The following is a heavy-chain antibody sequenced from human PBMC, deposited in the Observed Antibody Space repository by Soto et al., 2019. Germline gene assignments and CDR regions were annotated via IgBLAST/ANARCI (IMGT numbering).Heavy chain of an antibody. CDR1: GFTFRTYG. Sequence: QVQLVESGGGAVQPGRSLRLSCAASGFTFRTYGMHWVRQAPDKGLEWLAVISNNGINKYYADSVKGRFTISRDNSRDTLFLQMNSLRGEDTAIYYCAKVIRADSTSSNFYYYSGLDVWGQGTTVTVS. V-gene: IGHV3-30*18. D-gene: IGHD6-6*01. J-gene: IGHJ6*02. CDR3: AKVIRADSTSSNFYYYSGLDV. CDR2: ISNNGINK.